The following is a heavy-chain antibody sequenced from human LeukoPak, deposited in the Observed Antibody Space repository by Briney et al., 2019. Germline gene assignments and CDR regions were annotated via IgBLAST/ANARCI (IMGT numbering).Heavy chain of an antibody. CDR1: GGTFSSYA. CDR2: IIPIFGTA. Sequence: GSSVKVSCKASGGTFSSYAISWVRQAPGQGLEWMGGIIPIFGTANYAQKFQGRVTITADKSTSTAYMELSSLRSEDTAAYYCVPDGSGSYIAYWGQGTLVTVSS. CDR3: VPDGSGSYIAY. V-gene: IGHV1-69*06. D-gene: IGHD3-10*01. J-gene: IGHJ4*02.